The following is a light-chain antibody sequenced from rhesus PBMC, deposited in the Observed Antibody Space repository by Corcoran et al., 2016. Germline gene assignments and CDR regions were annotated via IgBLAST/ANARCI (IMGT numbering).Light chain of an antibody. CDR1: QGITND. V-gene: IGKV1-25*01. Sequence: DIQMTQSPSSLSASVGDRVTITCRASQGITNDLAWYQQKPGETLKLLIYEASSLQSGIPTRFSGSRYVTDVTLTISILQSEDFATDYCQHYYSTPFTFGPGTKLDIK. J-gene: IGKJ3*01. CDR3: QHYYSTPFT. CDR2: EAS.